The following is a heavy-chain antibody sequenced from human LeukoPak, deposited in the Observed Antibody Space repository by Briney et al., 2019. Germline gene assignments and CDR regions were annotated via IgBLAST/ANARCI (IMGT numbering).Heavy chain of an antibody. D-gene: IGHD6-13*01. V-gene: IGHV1-69*13. J-gene: IGHJ4*02. CDR1: GGTFSSYA. CDR2: IIPIFGTA. CDR3: ARSGYSSSWYEGPTFDY. Sequence: RASVKVSCKASGGTFSSYAISWVRQAPGQGLEWMGGIIPIFGTANYAQKFQGRVTITADESTSTAYMELSSLRSEDTAVYYCARSGYSSSWYEGPTFDYWGQGTLVTVSS.